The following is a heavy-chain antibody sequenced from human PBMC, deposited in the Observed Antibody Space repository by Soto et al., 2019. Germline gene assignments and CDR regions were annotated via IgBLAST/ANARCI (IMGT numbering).Heavy chain of an antibody. J-gene: IGHJ4*02. Sequence: SETLSLTCTVSGGSISTSSYYWGWIRQPPGKGLEWIGSGYNSGKTYYNPSLKSRVSISVDTSKNQFSLNLSSVTAADTAVYYCARGVTSTSPYWGQGTLVTVSS. CDR2: GYNSGKT. V-gene: IGHV4-39*01. CDR1: GGSISTSSYY. D-gene: IGHD2-2*01. CDR3: ARGVTSTSPY.